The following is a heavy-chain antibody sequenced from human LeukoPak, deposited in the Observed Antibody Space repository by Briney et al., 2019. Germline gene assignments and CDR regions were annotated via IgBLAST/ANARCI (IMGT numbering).Heavy chain of an antibody. CDR3: ARAPRSSGSYTLYYFDY. V-gene: IGHV1-69*01. CDR2: IIPIFGTA. D-gene: IGHD3-10*01. J-gene: IGHJ4*02. Sequence: SVKVSCKASEGTFSSYAISCVRQAPGQGLEWMGGIIPIFGTANYEEKFQGRVTITADESTSTAYMELSSLRSEDTAVYYCARAPRSSGSYTLYYFDYWGQGTLVSVSS. CDR1: EGTFSSYA.